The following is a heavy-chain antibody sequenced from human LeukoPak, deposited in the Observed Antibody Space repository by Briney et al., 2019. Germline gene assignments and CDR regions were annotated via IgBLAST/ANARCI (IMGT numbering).Heavy chain of an antibody. CDR1: GFTLSNYS. D-gene: IGHD2-15*01. CDR3: ARARKYCSGGSCYHLDY. V-gene: IGHV3-21*01. Sequence: GGSLRLSCAVSGFTLSNYSMNWVRQAPGKGLEWVSSISSSSSYIYYADSVKGRFTISRDNAKNSLYLQMNSLRAEDTAVYYCARARKYCSGGSCYHLDYWGQGTLVTVSS. CDR2: ISSSSSYI. J-gene: IGHJ4*02.